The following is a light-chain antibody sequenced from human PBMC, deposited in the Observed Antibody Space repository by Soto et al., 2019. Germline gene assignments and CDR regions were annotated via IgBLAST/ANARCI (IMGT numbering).Light chain of an antibody. V-gene: IGLV2-14*01. CDR3: SSYTSRITYV. J-gene: IGLJ1*01. CDR1: SSDIGDYNY. Sequence: QSVLTQPASVSGSPGQSITISCTGTSSDIGDYNYVSWYQQRPEKAPELMIYGVSNRPPGVSNRFSGSKSGNTASLTISGLQAEDEADYYCSSYTSRITYVFGTGTKVTVL. CDR2: GVS.